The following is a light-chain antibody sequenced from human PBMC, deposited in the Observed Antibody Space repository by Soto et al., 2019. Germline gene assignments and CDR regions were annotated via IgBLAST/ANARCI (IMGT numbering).Light chain of an antibody. CDR1: SSDVGGYDY. V-gene: IGLV2-8*01. CDR3: TSYAGNDVYV. Sequence: QSVLARPPSASGSAGQSVTISCTGTSSDVGGYDYVSWYQQHPGKAPKLMIYEVSKRPSGVPDRFSASKSGNTASLTVSGLQAEDEAHYHCTSYAGNDVYVFGTGTKVTVL. CDR2: EVS. J-gene: IGLJ1*01.